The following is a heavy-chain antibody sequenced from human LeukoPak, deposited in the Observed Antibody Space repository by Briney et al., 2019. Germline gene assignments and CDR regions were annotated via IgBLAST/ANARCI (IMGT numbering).Heavy chain of an antibody. CDR1: GGSISSYY. D-gene: IGHD2-15*01. Sequence: SETLSLTCTVSGGSISSYYWSWIRQPPGKGLEWIGYIYYSGSTYYNPSLKSRVTISVDTSKNQFSLKLSSVTAADTAVYYCARVACSGGSCYDVSWFDPWGQGTLVTVSS. CDR3: ARVACSGGSCYDVSWFDP. V-gene: IGHV4-30-4*01. J-gene: IGHJ5*02. CDR2: IYYSGST.